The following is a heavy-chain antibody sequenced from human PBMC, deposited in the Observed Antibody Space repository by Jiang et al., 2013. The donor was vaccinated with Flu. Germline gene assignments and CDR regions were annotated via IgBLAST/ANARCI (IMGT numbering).Heavy chain of an antibody. D-gene: IGHD2-15*01. Sequence: GPGLVKPSETLSLTCTVSGGSISSYYWSWIRQPPGKGLEWIGYIYYSGSTNYNPSLKSRVTISVDTSKNQFSLKLSSVTAADTAVYYCARGYCSGGSCYSGYFQHWGQGTLVTVSS. V-gene: IGHV4-59*08. J-gene: IGHJ1*01. CDR3: ARGYCSGGSCYSGYFQH. CDR1: GGSISSYY. CDR2: IYYSGST.